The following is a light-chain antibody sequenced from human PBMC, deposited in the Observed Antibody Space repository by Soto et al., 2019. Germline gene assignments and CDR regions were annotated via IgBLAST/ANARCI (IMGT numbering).Light chain of an antibody. CDR1: SSDIGGYDY. Sequence: QSALTQPASVSGSPGQSITLSCTGTSSDIGGYDYVSWYQRHPAKAPKLIIYDVNNRPSGVSNRFSGSKSGNTASLTISGLGAEDEADYYCSSYASVSTHVVFGGGTKRTV. V-gene: IGLV2-14*01. CDR3: SSYASVSTHVV. J-gene: IGLJ2*01. CDR2: DVN.